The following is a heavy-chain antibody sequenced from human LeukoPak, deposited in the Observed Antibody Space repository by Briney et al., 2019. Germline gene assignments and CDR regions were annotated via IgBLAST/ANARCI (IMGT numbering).Heavy chain of an antibody. Sequence: SETLSLTCTVSGGSISSYYWSWIRRPPGKGLEWIGYIYYSGSTNYNPSLKSRVTISVDTSKNQFSLKLSSVTAADTAVYYCARGGIAARRPTIYYYYYYMDVWGKGTTVTVSS. J-gene: IGHJ6*03. D-gene: IGHD6-6*01. CDR1: GGSISSYY. CDR3: ARGGIAARRPTIYYYYYYMDV. CDR2: IYYSGST. V-gene: IGHV4-59*01.